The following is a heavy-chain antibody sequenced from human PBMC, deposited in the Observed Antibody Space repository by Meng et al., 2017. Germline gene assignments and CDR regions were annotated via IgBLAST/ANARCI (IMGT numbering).Heavy chain of an antibody. V-gene: IGHV4/OR15-8*02. CDR3: ASWIYSCGWQ. Sequence: HLQLSGPVLVERSGPLSLTCLFSGGSISSVAWWSRVRQPLGKGLEWSGDIYHGGNTNYNPSLKSRVTISIDKSKNQFSLKLSSVTAADTAVYYCASWIYSCGWQWGQGTLVTVSS. J-gene: IGHJ4*02. CDR1: GGSISSVAW. CDR2: IYHGGNT. D-gene: IGHD6-19*01.